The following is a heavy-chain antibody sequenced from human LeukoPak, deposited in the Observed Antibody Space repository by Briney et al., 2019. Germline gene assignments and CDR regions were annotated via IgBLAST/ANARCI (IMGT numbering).Heavy chain of an antibody. CDR2: IDTSGST. J-gene: IGHJ6*03. V-gene: IGHV4-4*07. D-gene: IGHD1-26*01. CDR1: GGSITSFY. CDR3: ARGQWELLRYNYIDV. Sequence: SETLSLTCTVSGGSITSFYWNWIRQPAGKGLGWIGRIDTSGSTNYNPSLKSRVTMSVDTSKNQFSLRLSSATAADTAVYYCARGQWELLRYNYIDVWGKGTTVTVSS.